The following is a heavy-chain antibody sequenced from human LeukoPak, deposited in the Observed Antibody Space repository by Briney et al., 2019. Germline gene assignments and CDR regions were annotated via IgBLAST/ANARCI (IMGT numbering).Heavy chain of an antibody. CDR2: ISYDGSNK. Sequence: PGGSLRLSCATSGFAFSTQGMHWVRQAPGKGLEWVAVISYDGSNKYYADSVKGRFTISRDNSKNTLYLQMNSLRAEDTAVYYCARDLTMIVVVTPDYWGQGTLVTVSS. J-gene: IGHJ4*02. D-gene: IGHD3-22*01. V-gene: IGHV3-30*19. CDR3: ARDLTMIVVVTPDY. CDR1: GFAFSTQG.